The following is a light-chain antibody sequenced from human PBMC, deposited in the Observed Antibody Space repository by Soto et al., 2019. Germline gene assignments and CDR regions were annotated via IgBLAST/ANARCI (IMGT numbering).Light chain of an antibody. J-gene: IGKJ1*01. CDR3: QQRSNWWT. Sequence: IVWTQSPATLSLSPGDRATLSCRASQSVSDYLAWYQQKPGQAPRLLIYDVSNRATGIPDRFTGSGSGTDFTLTISSREPEDFAVYYCQQRSNWWTFGQGTKVEIK. CDR2: DVS. CDR1: QSVSDY. V-gene: IGKV3-11*01.